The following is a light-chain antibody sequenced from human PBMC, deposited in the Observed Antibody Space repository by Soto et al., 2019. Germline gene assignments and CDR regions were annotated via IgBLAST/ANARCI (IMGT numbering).Light chain of an antibody. CDR2: DVN. J-gene: IGLJ1*01. Sequence: QSALTQPRSVSGSPGQSVTISCTGTSSDVGAYNYVSWYHHYPGKAPKLIIYDVNNRPSGVPDRFSGSKSGNTASLTVSGLQAEDEADYYCSSYAGSNNFVFGTGTKLTVL. CDR1: SSDVGAYNY. V-gene: IGLV2-8*01. CDR3: SSYAGSNNFV.